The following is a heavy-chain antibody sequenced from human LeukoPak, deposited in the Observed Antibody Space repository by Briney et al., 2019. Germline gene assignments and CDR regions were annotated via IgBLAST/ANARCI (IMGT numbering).Heavy chain of an antibody. V-gene: IGHV3-7*01. D-gene: IGHD3-3*01. Sequence: GGSLRLSCAASGFTLSSYWMSWGREAPGKGLEGVANIKQDGSEKYYVDSVKGRFTISRDNAKNSLYLQMNSLRAEDTAVYYCARIGFLERDFDIWGQGTMVTVSS. CDR1: GFTLSSYW. CDR3: ARIGFLERDFDI. CDR2: IKQDGSEK. J-gene: IGHJ3*02.